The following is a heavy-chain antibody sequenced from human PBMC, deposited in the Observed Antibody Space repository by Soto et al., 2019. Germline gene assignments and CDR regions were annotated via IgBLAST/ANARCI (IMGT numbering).Heavy chain of an antibody. CDR1: GGSISSSSYY. Sequence: PSETLSLTCSVSGGSISSSSYYWGWIRQPPGKGLEWIASINDSGSPNNNPSLKSRVTISVDTSKNQFSLKLSSVTAADTAVYYCARHASLRRITMILVVSTDYFDFWGQGTLVTVSS. V-gene: IGHV4-39*01. J-gene: IGHJ4*02. D-gene: IGHD3-22*01. CDR3: ARHASLRRITMILVVSTDYFDF. CDR2: INDSGSP.